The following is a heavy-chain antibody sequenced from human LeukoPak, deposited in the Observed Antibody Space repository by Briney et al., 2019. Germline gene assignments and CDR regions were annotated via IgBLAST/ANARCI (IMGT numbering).Heavy chain of an antibody. CDR1: GGSISSSSYY. V-gene: IGHV4-39*07. D-gene: IGHD3-22*01. Sequence: PSETLSLTCTVSGGSISSSSYYWGWIRQPPGKGLEWIGSIYYSGSTYYNPSLKSRVTISVDTSKNQFSLKLSSVTAADTAVYYCARGANYYDSSGYYSNWFDPWGQGTLVTVSS. CDR3: ARGANYYDSSGYYSNWFDP. CDR2: IYYSGST. J-gene: IGHJ5*02.